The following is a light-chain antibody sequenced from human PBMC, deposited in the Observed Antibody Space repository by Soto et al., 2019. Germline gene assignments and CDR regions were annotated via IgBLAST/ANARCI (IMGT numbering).Light chain of an antibody. CDR3: QQYSSSPLYS. CDR2: NAF. V-gene: IGKV3-20*01. Sequence: EVVLTQSPGTLSLSPGERATLFCRASQTVSNNYVAWYQQKPGQAPRLLIYNAFLRAAGVPDRFSGSGSGTDFTLIISGLEPEDFAVYYCQQYSSSPLYSFGQGTNLEIK. J-gene: IGKJ2*01. CDR1: QTVSNNY.